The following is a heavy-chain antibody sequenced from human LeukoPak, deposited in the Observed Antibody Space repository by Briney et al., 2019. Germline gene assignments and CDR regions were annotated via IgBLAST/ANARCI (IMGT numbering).Heavy chain of an antibody. V-gene: IGHV1-69*04. D-gene: IGHD3-22*01. CDR2: INPILGIA. J-gene: IGHJ4*02. CDR3: ARDVSDSSGLSIDY. CDR1: GGTFSSYA. Sequence: ASVKVSCKASGGTFSSYAISWVRQAPGQGLEWMGRINPILGIANYAQKFQGRVTITADKSTSTAYMELSSLRSEDTAVYYCARDVSDSSGLSIDYWGQGTLVTVSS.